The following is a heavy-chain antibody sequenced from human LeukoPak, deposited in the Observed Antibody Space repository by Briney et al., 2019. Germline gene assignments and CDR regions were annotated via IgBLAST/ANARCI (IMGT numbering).Heavy chain of an antibody. CDR3: ARHTVALAGIDS. J-gene: IGHJ4*02. D-gene: IGHD2-15*01. CDR2: INHSGST. CDR1: GGSFSGYY. Sequence: SETLSLTCAVYGGSFSGYYWSWIRQPPGKGLEWIGEINHSGSTNYNPSLKSRVTIYVDSSKNQFSLKLSSVTAADTAVYFCARHTVALAGIDSWGQGTLVTVSS. V-gene: IGHV4-34*01.